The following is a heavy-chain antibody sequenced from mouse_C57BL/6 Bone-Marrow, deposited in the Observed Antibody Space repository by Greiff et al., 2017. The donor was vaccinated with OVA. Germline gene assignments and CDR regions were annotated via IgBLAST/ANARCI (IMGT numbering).Heavy chain of an antibody. Sequence: QVTLKVSGPGILQPSQTLSLTCSFSGFSLSTSGMGVSWLRQPPGKGLEWLVHIYWDDDKCYNPFLKSRPTISNDTSRNQVFLKVTSVDTAETATYYGAARYYCGSSPWFADWGQGTLVTVSA. D-gene: IGHD1-1*01. CDR1: GFSLSTSGMG. V-gene: IGHV8-12*01. CDR3: AARYYCGSSPWFAD. CDR2: IYWDDDK. J-gene: IGHJ3*01.